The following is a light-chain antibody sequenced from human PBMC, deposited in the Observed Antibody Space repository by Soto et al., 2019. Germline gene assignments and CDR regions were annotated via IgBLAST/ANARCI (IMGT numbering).Light chain of an antibody. CDR1: QSVRTN. CDR3: QQRYNWPLIT. V-gene: IGKV3-11*01. Sequence: EIVLTQSPATLSLSPGERATLSCRASQSVRTNLVWYQQKVGQAPRLLIYDASNRATGIPARFSGSGSGTDFTLTIRSLEPEDFAVYYCQQRYNWPLITFGQGTRLEIK. J-gene: IGKJ5*01. CDR2: DAS.